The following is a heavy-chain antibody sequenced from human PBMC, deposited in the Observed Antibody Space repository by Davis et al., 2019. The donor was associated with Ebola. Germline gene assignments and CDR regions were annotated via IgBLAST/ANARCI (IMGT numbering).Heavy chain of an antibody. D-gene: IGHD2-15*01. J-gene: IGHJ4*02. V-gene: IGHV7-4-1*02. CDR1: GYTFTSYA. Sequence: AASVKVSCKASGYTFTSYAMNWVRQAPGQGLEWMGWINTNTGNPTYAQGFTGRFVFSLDTSVSTAYLQISSLKAEDTAVYYCAREVVGDIVVVVAATPLGYWGQGTLVTVSS. CDR2: INTNTGNP. CDR3: AREVVGDIVVVVAATPLGY.